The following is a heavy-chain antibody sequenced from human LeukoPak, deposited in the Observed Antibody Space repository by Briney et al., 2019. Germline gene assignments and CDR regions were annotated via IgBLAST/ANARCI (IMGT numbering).Heavy chain of an antibody. D-gene: IGHD2-15*01. J-gene: IGHJ4*02. V-gene: IGHV3-66*01. CDR1: GFTVTNND. CDR2: ITSGGST. Sequence: GGSLRLSCAASGFTVTNNDMNWVRQAPGKGLEWVSVITSGGSTYFADSVKGRFTVSRDNSKNTLSLQMNSLRVEDAAVYYCARDLISGPATHDSWGQGALVTVSS. CDR3: ARDLISGPATHDS.